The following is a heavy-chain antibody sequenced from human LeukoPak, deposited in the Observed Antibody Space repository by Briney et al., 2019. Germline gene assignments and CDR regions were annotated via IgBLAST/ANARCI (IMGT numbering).Heavy chain of an antibody. D-gene: IGHD2/OR15-2a*01. CDR1: GYIFTGYY. CDR2: ISAYNGNT. V-gene: IGHV1-18*01. CDR3: ARVAPLSNIGAFDI. Sequence: ASVKVSCKASGYIFTGYYIHWVRQAPGQGLEWMGWISAYNGNTDYAQKLQGRVTMTTDTSTSTAYMELRSLRSDDTAVYYCARVAPLSNIGAFDIWGQGTMVTVSS. J-gene: IGHJ3*02.